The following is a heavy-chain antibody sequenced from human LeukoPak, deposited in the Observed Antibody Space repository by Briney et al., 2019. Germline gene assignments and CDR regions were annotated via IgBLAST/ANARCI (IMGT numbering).Heavy chain of an antibody. CDR3: ARDRDWGCSYCSY. V-gene: IGHV3-33*01. Sequence: GGSPRLSCAASGFTFSSYDMHWVRQAPGKGLEWVAVIWCDGSNKYYADSVRGRFTISRDNSKNTLYLQMNSLRAEDTAVYHCARDRDWGCSYCSYWGQGTLVTVSS. J-gene: IGHJ4*02. D-gene: IGHD7-27*01. CDR1: GFTFSSYD. CDR2: IWCDGSNK.